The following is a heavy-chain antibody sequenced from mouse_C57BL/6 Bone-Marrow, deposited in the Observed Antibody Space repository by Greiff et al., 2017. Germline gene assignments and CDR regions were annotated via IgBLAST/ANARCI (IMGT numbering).Heavy chain of an antibody. CDR2: IDPANGDT. Sequence: EVKLMESGAELVRPGASVKLSCTASGFNIKDDYMHWVKPRPEQGLVWIGWIDPANGDTEYAPKFQGKATITADPSSTTAYLPLSSLTSEDTAVYYCTTGGDYWGQGTSVTDSS. CDR3: TTGGDY. V-gene: IGHV14-4*01. J-gene: IGHJ4*01. CDR1: GFNIKDDY.